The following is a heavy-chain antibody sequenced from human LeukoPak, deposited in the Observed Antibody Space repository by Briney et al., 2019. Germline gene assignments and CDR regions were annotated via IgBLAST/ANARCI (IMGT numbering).Heavy chain of an antibody. CDR2: IYYSGTT. CDR1: GVSISSGDYF. CDR3: TRAYWIGFHFDS. D-gene: IGHD3-3*01. Sequence: PSETLSLTCSVSGVSISSGDYFWTWIRQPPGKGLEYIGCIYYSGTTYYNPSLKSRITMSVDMSANQFSLRLTSVSAADTAVYYCTRAYWIGFHFDSWGQGILVSVSS. J-gene: IGHJ4*02. V-gene: IGHV4-30-4*01.